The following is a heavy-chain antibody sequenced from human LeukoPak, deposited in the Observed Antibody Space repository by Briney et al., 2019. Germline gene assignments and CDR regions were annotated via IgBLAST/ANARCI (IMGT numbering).Heavy chain of an antibody. V-gene: IGHV3-33*06. Sequence: GGSLRLSCAASGFTFSSYGMHWVRQAPGKGLGRVVVILYDGSNKYYADSVKGRFTISRDNSKNTLYLQKNSLRAEDTAEYYCAKKAGCSSTSCYHFDYWGQGTLVTVSS. CDR3: AKKAGCSSTSCYHFDY. J-gene: IGHJ4*02. CDR1: GFTFSSYG. CDR2: ILYDGSNK. D-gene: IGHD2-2*01.